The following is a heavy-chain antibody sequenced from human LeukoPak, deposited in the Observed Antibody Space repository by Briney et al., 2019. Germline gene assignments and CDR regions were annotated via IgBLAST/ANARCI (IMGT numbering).Heavy chain of an antibody. CDR2: INHSGST. V-gene: IGHV4-34*01. CDR1: GFTFSSYS. J-gene: IGHJ4*02. CDR3: ARGRPTHYRYCSGGSCHGIQFDY. Sequence: GSLRLSCAASGFTFSSYSMNWVRQAPGKGLEWIGEINHSGSTNYNPSLKSRVTISVDTSKNQFSLKLSSVTAADTAVYYCARGRPTHYRYCSGGSCHGIQFDYWGQGTLVTVSS. D-gene: IGHD2-15*01.